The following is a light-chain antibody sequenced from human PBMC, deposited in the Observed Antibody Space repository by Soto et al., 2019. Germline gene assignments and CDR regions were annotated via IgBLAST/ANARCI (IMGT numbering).Light chain of an antibody. CDR2: TTS. CDR1: QTVTTYY. J-gene: IGKJ4*01. CDR3: QQYGSSPLT. V-gene: IGKV3-20*01. Sequence: IVLTQSPGALSLSPGERATLSCRASQTVTTYYLAWYQQKPDQAPRLLIYTTSNRATGVPDRFSGSGSGTDFTLTISSVDPEDSAVYYCQQYGSSPLTFGGGTKVEI.